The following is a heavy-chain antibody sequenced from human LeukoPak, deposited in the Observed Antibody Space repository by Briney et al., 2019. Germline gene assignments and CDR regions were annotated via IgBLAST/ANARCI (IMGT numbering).Heavy chain of an antibody. J-gene: IGHJ4*02. D-gene: IGHD3-10*01. CDR3: ARTGSYDTELDY. Sequence: KGSGPTLVNPPQTLTLTCTFSGFSLRTSGMCVSWIRQPPGKALEWLARIDWDDDKYYSTSLKTRLTVSKDTSKNQVVLTMTNMDPVDTATYYRARTGSYDTELDYWGQGTLVTVSS. V-gene: IGHV2-70*11. CDR2: IDWDDDK. CDR1: GFSLRTSGMC.